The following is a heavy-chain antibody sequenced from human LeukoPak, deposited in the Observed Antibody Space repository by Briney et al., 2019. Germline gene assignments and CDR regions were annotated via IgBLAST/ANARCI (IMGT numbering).Heavy chain of an antibody. Sequence: SETLSLTCTVSGGSISSYYWSWIRQPPGKGLEWIGYIYYSGSTKYNPSLKSRVTISVDTSKNQFSLKLSSVTAADTAVYYCARWGLDYGDYGTDYWGQGTLVTVSS. CDR3: ARWGLDYGDYGTDY. CDR2: IYYSGST. J-gene: IGHJ4*02. D-gene: IGHD4-17*01. CDR1: GGSISSYY. V-gene: IGHV4-59*01.